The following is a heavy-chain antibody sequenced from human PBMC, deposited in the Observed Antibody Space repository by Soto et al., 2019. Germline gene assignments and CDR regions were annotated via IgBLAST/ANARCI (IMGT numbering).Heavy chain of an antibody. Sequence: QVQLVQSGAEVKKPGASVKVSCKASGYTFASYAISWMRQAPGQGLEWMGWISAYNGNTNYAQKLQGRVTMTTDTSTSPAYMELRSLGSDDTAVYYCASAPPPPDSWGQGTLVTVSS. CDR1: GYTFASYA. CDR2: ISAYNGNT. CDR3: ASAPPPPDS. J-gene: IGHJ4*02. V-gene: IGHV1-18*01.